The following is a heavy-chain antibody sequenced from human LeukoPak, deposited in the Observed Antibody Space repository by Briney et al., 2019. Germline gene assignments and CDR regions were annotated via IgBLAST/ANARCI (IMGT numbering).Heavy chain of an antibody. V-gene: IGHV3-21*01. J-gene: IGHJ4*02. CDR2: ISSSSSYI. Sequence: GGSLRLSCAASGLTFSIHCMNWVRQAPGKGLEWVSSISSSSSYIYYADSVKGRFTISRDNAKNSLYLQMNSLRAEDTAVYYCARGIITVDYWGQGTLVTVSS. CDR1: GLTFSIHC. D-gene: IGHD3-22*01. CDR3: ARGIITVDY.